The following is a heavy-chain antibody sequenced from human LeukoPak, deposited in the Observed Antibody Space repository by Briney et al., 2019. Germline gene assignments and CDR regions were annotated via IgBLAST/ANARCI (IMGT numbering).Heavy chain of an antibody. CDR2: ISWNSGSI. CDR3: ARGFYSSSSSPDY. D-gene: IGHD6-6*01. Sequence: PGRSLRLSCAASGFTFDDYAMHWVRQAPGKGLEWVSGISWNSGSIGYADSVKGRFTISRDNAKNSLYLQMNSLRAEDTAVYYCARGFYSSSSSPDYWGQGTLVTVSS. CDR1: GFTFDDYA. V-gene: IGHV3-9*01. J-gene: IGHJ4*02.